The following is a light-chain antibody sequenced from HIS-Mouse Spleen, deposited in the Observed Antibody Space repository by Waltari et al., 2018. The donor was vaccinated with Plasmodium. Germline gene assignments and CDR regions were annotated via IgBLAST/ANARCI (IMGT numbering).Light chain of an antibody. V-gene: IGLV2-23*03. CDR3: CSYAGSSTFV. CDR1: SSDVGSYNL. Sequence: QSALPQPASVSGSPGQSSTISCTGTSSDVGSYNLASWYQQHPGKAPKLMIYEGSKRPSGVSKRFSGSKSGNTASLTISGLQAEDEADYYCCSYAGSSTFVFGGGTKLTVL. CDR2: EGS. J-gene: IGLJ3*02.